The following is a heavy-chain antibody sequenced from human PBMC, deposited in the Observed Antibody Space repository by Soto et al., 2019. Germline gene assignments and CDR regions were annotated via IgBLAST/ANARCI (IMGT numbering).Heavy chain of an antibody. V-gene: IGHV3-48*03. CDR2: ISSSGSTI. CDR3: ARVAAAGVY. CDR1: GFTFSSYA. Sequence: EVQLLESGGDLVQPGGSLRLSCVASGFTFSSYAMSWVRQAPGQGLEWVSAISSSGSTIYYADSVKGRFTISRDNAKNSLYLQMNSLRAEDTAVYYCARVAAAGVYWGQGTLVTVSS. J-gene: IGHJ4*02. D-gene: IGHD6-13*01.